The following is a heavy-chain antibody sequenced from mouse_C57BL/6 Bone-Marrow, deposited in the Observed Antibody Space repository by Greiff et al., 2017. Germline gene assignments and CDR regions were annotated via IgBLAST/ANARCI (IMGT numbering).Heavy chain of an antibody. CDR3: ARSGSNYFYAMDY. CDR1: GYTFTSYW. Sequence: VQLQQPGAELVMPGASVKLSCKASGYTFTSYWMHWVKQRPGQGLEWIGEIDPSDSYTNYNQKFKGKSTLTVDKSSSTAYMQLSSLTSEDSAVYYCARSGSNYFYAMDYWGQGTSVTVSS. V-gene: IGHV1-69*01. D-gene: IGHD2-5*01. J-gene: IGHJ4*01. CDR2: IDPSDSYT.